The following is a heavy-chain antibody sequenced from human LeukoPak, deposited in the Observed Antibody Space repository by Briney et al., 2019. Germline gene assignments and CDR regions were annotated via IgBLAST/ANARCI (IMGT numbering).Heavy chain of an antibody. CDR2: IYYSGST. J-gene: IGHJ4*02. CDR1: GGSISSGDYY. CDR3: ARDSDFMTTATYFDY. V-gene: IGHV4-30-4*01. D-gene: IGHD4-17*01. Sequence: SETLSLTCTVSGGSISSGDYYWSWIRQPPGKGLEWIGYIYYSGSTYYNPSLKSRVTISVDTSKNQFSLKLSSVTAADTAVYYCARDSDFMTTATYFDYWGQGTLVTVSS.